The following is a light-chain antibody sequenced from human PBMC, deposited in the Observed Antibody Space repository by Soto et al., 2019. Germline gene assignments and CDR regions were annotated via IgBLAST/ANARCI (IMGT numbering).Light chain of an antibody. V-gene: IGLV2-11*01. CDR2: DVS. CDR3: CSYAGTYSVV. CDR1: GSDVGGYNY. J-gene: IGLJ2*01. Sequence: QSALTHPRSVSGSPGQSVTISCTGTGSDVGGYNYVSWYQQHPGKAPKLIIYDVSTRPSGVPDRFSGSKSGNTAYLTISGLQAEDEADYYCCSYAGTYSVVFGGGTKLTVL.